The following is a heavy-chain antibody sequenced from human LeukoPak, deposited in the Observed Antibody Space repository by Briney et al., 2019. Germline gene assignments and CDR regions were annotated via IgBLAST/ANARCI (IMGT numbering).Heavy chain of an antibody. CDR1: GYTFISYS. CDR2: ISPYSGNT. V-gene: IGHV1-18*01. D-gene: IGHD3-22*01. CDR3: GRGVDSSGYAEYNWFDP. Sequence: ASVKVSCKASGYTFISYSLTWVRQAPGQGLEWMGWISPYSGNTNYAENFQDRVTLTTDTSTGTAYMELRSLRSDDTAVYYCGRGVDSSGYAEYNWFDPWGQGTPVTVSS. J-gene: IGHJ5*02.